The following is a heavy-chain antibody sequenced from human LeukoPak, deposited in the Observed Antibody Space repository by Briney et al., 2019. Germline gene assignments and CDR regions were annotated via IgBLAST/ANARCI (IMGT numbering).Heavy chain of an antibody. D-gene: IGHD3-22*01. CDR1: GFTFSSYG. Sequence: GGSLRLSCAASGFTFSSYGMHWVRQAPGKGMVWVSRISGDGIDTDYADSMRGRFTVSRDNAKNTLYLEMNSLRAEDTAVYYCARIRTDSSGYYYEGFDYWGQGTLVTVSS. V-gene: IGHV3-74*01. J-gene: IGHJ4*02. CDR2: ISGDGIDT. CDR3: ARIRTDSSGYYYEGFDY.